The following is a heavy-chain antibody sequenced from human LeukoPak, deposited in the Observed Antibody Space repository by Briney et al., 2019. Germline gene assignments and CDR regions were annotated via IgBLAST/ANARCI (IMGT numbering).Heavy chain of an antibody. CDR3: ARDRKYGDSYFDY. J-gene: IGHJ4*02. CDR1: GGSFTMYY. V-gene: IGHV4-4*07. Sequence: SETLSHTCTVSGGSFTMYYWSWIRQPAGKGLEWIGRIYTTGSTNYNPSLKSRVAMSVDTSKGQFSLKLSSVTAADTAVYYCARDRKYGDSYFDYWGQGILLTVSS. D-gene: IGHD4-17*01. CDR2: IYTTGST.